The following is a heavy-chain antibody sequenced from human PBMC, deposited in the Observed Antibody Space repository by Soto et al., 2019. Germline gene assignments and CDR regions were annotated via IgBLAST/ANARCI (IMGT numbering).Heavy chain of an antibody. CDR1: TSTFSRYG. V-gene: IGHV3-48*02. CDR2: ISPSGVTI. J-gene: IGHJ4*02. Sequence: EVLLVESGGGLVQSGGSLRLSCAASTSTFSRYGMNWVRQAPGKGLEWISFISPSGVTIYYADSVRGRFTISRDNAKNSLFLQMNTLRDDDTAVYYCVRGGTTVATIVDQWGQGTLVTVSS. D-gene: IGHD4-17*01. CDR3: VRGGTTVATIVDQ.